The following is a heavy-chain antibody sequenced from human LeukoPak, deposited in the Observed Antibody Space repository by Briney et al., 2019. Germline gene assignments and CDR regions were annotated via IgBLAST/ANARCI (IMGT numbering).Heavy chain of an antibody. V-gene: IGHV3-30*18. CDR1: GFTFSSYG. D-gene: IGHD1-26*01. J-gene: IGHJ3*02. CDR2: ISYDGSNK. CDR3: AKDLSAALLDAFDI. Sequence: RAGRSLRLSCAASGFTFSSYGMHWVRQAPGKGLEWVAVISYDGSNKYYADSVKGRFTISRDNSKNTLYLQMNSLRAEDTAVYYCAKDLSAALLDAFDIWGQGTMVTVSS.